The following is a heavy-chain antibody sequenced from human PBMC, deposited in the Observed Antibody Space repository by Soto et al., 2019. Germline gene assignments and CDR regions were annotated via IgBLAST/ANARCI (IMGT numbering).Heavy chain of an antibody. CDR2: IRRDGGEE. CDR1: GFSFSAFW. CDR3: ARDNWGADY. J-gene: IGHJ4*02. V-gene: IGHV3-7*03. Sequence: EVQLVESGGGLVQPGGSLRLSFAASGFSFSAFWMSWVRQAPGKGLEWVANIRRDGGEEFSVDSVKGRFTISRDNAKNSLYLQMNSLRVEDTAVYYCARDNWGADYWGQGTLVIVSS. D-gene: IGHD7-27*01.